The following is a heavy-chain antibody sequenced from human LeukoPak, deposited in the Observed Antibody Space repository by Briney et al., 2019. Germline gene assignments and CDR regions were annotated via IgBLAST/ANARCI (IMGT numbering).Heavy chain of an antibody. CDR3: ARGHSSSPYEYYFDY. V-gene: IGHV3-7*01. D-gene: IGHD6-6*01. CDR2: IKQDGSEK. Sequence: GGSLRLSCAASGFTFSSYWMSWVRQAPGKGLEWVANIKQDGSEKYYVDSVKGRFTISRDNAKNSLYLQMNSLRAEDTAVYYCARGHSSSPYEYYFDYWGQGTLVTVSS. CDR1: GFTFSSYW. J-gene: IGHJ4*02.